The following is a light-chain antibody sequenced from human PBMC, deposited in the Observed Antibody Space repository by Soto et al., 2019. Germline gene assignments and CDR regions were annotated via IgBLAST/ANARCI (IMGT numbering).Light chain of an antibody. V-gene: IGLV2-14*03. CDR3: SSYTSSSTVV. CDR1: SSDVGGYNY. CDR2: DVS. J-gene: IGLJ3*02. Sequence: QSALTQPASVSGSPGQSITISCIAISSDVGGYNYVSWYQQHPGKAPKLMIYDVSNRPSGVSNRFSGSKSGNTASLTISGLQADDEADYYCSSYTSSSTVVFGGGTKLTVL.